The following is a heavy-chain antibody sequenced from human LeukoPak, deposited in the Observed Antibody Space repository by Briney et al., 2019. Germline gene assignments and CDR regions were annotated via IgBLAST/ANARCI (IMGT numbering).Heavy chain of an antibody. D-gene: IGHD6-13*01. CDR1: GFTFSSYA. CDR2: ISGSGGST. J-gene: IGHJ6*02. V-gene: IGHV3-23*01. Sequence: GGSLRLSCAASGFTFSSYAMSWVRQAPGKGLEWVSAISGSGGSTYYADSVKGRFTISRDNSKNTLYLQMNSLRAEDTAVYYCAKVPAAGSSRPFGMDVWGQGTTVTVSS. CDR3: AKVPAAGSSRPFGMDV.